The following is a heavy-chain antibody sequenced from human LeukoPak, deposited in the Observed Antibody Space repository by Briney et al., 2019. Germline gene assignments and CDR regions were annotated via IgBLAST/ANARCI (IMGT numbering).Heavy chain of an antibody. J-gene: IGHJ4*02. CDR1: GFTFISYG. Sequence: GSLRLSCAAFGFTFISYGMDWVRQAPGKGLEWVAFIWYGGSNKYYADSVKGRFTISRDNSKNTLYLQMNSLRAQDTAVYYCAKSRVGGYYAVWGQGTLVTVSS. V-gene: IGHV3-30*02. CDR2: IWYGGSNK. CDR3: AKSRVGGYYAV. D-gene: IGHD3-10*01.